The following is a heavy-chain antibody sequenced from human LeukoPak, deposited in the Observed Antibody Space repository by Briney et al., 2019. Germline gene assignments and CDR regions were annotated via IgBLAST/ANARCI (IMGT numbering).Heavy chain of an antibody. CDR2: INPNSGGT. D-gene: IGHD2-15*01. CDR3: ARGDIVVVVAATQSFDY. V-gene: IGHV1-2*02. CDR1: GYTFTGYY. Sequence: GASVKVSCKASGYTFTGYYMHWVRQAPGQGLEWMGWINPNSGGTNYAQKFQGRVTMTRDTSISTAYMELSRLRSDDTAVYYCARGDIVVVVAATQSFDYWGQGTLVTVSS. J-gene: IGHJ4*02.